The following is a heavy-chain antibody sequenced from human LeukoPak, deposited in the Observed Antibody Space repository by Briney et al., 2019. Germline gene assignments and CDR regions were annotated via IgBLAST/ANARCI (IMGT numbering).Heavy chain of an antibody. CDR3: ARDPSSSPPYYFYYYYMDV. D-gene: IGHD6-6*01. Sequence: GGSLRLSCAASGFTFSSYSMNWVRQAPGKGLEWVSYISSSSSTIYYADSVKGRFTISRDNARNSLYLQMNSLRAEDTAVYYCARDPSSSPPYYFYYYYMDVWSKGTTVTVSS. CDR2: ISSSSSTI. CDR1: GFTFSSYS. J-gene: IGHJ6*03. V-gene: IGHV3-48*01.